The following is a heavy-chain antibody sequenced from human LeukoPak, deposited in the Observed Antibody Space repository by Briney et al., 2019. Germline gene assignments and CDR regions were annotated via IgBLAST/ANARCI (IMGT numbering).Heavy chain of an antibody. CDR1: GGTFSGYY. V-gene: IGHV4-34*01. D-gene: IGHD3-22*01. J-gene: IGHJ4*02. CDR3: ARGGYYYDSSGYYLLDY. Sequence: SETLSLTCAVYGGTFSGYYWSWIRQPPGKGLEWIGEINHSGSTNYNPSLKSRVTISVDTSKNQFSLKLSSVTAADTAVYYCARGGYYYDSSGYYLLDYWGQGTLVTVSS. CDR2: INHSGST.